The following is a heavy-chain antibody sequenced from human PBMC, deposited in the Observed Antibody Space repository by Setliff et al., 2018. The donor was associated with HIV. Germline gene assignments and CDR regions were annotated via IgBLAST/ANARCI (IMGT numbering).Heavy chain of an antibody. D-gene: IGHD6-13*01. CDR3: ASSWSRIRYYGMDV. J-gene: IGHJ6*02. CDR2: MNPNSGNT. V-gene: IGHV1-8*01. CDR1: GSTFSTYD. Sequence: ASVKVSCKPSGSTFSTYDINWVRQATGQGLEWMGWMNPNSGNTGYAQKFQGRVTMTRNTSISTAYMELSNLRSDDTAVYYCASSWSRIRYYGMDVWGQGTTVTVSS.